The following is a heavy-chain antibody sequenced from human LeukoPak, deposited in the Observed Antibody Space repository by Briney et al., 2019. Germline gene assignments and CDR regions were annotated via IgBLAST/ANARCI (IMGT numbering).Heavy chain of an antibody. CDR3: ARAPPGHIFGVVIIGLVGPAFDY. V-gene: IGHV1-2*02. Sequence: ASVKVSCKASGYTFTGHYMHWVRQAPGQGLEWMGWINPNSGGTNYAQKFQGRVTMTRDTSISTAYMELSRLRSDDTAVYYCARAPPGHIFGVVIIGLVGPAFDYWGQGTLVTVSS. CDR1: GYTFTGHY. CDR2: INPNSGGT. J-gene: IGHJ4*02. D-gene: IGHD3-3*02.